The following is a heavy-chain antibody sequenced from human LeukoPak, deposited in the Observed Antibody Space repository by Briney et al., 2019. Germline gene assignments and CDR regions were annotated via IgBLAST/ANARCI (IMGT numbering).Heavy chain of an antibody. J-gene: IGHJ5*02. D-gene: IGHD6-19*01. CDR3: ARDGSSGWSPWFDP. Sequence: SGTLSLTCTVSGGSISSYYWSWIRQPAGKGLEWIGRIYTSGSTNYNPSLKSRVTMSVDTSKNQFSLKLSSVTAADTAVYYCARDGSSGWSPWFDPWGQGTLVTVSS. V-gene: IGHV4-4*07. CDR1: GGSISSYY. CDR2: IYTSGST.